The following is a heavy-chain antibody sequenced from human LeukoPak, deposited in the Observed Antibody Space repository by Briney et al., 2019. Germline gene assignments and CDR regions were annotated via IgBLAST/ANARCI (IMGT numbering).Heavy chain of an antibody. J-gene: IGHJ4*02. CDR2: INPNSGGT. CDR3: ARDMVEVAVAGNNPDY. V-gene: IGHV1-2*02. Sequence: ASVKVSCKASGYTFTGYYMHWVRQAPGQGLEWMGWINPNSGGTNYAQKFLGRVTMTRDTSISTAYMELSRLRSDDTAVYYCARDMVEVAVAGNNPDYWGQGTLVTVSS. D-gene: IGHD6-19*01. CDR1: GYTFTGYY.